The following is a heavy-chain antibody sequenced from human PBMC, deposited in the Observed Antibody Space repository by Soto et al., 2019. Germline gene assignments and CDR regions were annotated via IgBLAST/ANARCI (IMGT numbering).Heavy chain of an antibody. D-gene: IGHD3-22*01. Sequence: GASVKVSCKASGYTFTSYAMHWVRQAPGQGLEWMGRIIPILGIANYAQKFQGRVTITADKSTSTAYMELSSLRSEDTAVYYCAICGYYDSSGYSTYWYFDLWGRGTLVNVSS. CDR1: GYTFTSYA. CDR2: IIPILGIA. J-gene: IGHJ2*01. V-gene: IGHV1-69*04. CDR3: AICGYYDSSGYSTYWYFDL.